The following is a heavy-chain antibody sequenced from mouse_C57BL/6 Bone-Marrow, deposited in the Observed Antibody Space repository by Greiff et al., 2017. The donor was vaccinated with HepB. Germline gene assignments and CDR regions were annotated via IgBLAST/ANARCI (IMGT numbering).Heavy chain of an antibody. D-gene: IGHD1-1*01. CDR2: SRNKANDYTT. Sequence: DVMLVESGGGLVQSGRSLRLSCATSGFTFSDFYMEWVRQAPGKGLEWIAASRNKANDYTTEYSASVKGRFIVSRDTSQSILYLQMNALRAEDTAIYYCARDAGDYGSSPYWYFDVWGTGTTVTVSS. J-gene: IGHJ1*03. CDR1: GFTFSDFY. V-gene: IGHV7-1*01. CDR3: ARDAGDYGSSPYWYFDV.